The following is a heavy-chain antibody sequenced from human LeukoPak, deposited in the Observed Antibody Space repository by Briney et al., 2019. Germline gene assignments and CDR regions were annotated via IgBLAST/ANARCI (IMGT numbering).Heavy chain of an antibody. D-gene: IGHD3-10*01. CDR3: AKGRESDY. V-gene: IGHV3-23*01. CDR2: ISISGSKT. Sequence: PGGSLRLSCAASEFDFSSHAMTWVRQAPGKGLEWVSAISISGSKTYYADSVKGRFTISRDNSKNTLYLQMNSLRAEDTAVYYCAKGRESDYWGQGTLVTVSS. J-gene: IGHJ4*02. CDR1: EFDFSSHA.